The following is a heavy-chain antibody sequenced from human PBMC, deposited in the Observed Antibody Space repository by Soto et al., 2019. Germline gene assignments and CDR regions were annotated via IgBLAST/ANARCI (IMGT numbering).Heavy chain of an antibody. D-gene: IGHD3-16*01. Sequence: PSETLSLTCTVSGDSISGFYWSWIRQHPGKGLEWIGYIYYSGSTYYNPSLKSRVTISVDTSKNQFSLKLSSVTAADTAVYYCAKSVSPCGQGTLVTVSS. CDR2: IYYSGST. CDR3: AKSVSP. J-gene: IGHJ5*01. CDR1: GDSISGFY. V-gene: IGHV4-59*06.